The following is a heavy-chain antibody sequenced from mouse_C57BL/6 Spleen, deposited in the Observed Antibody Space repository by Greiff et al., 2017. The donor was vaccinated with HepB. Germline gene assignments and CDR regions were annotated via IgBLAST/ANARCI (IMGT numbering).Heavy chain of an antibody. V-gene: IGHV1-72*01. CDR2: IDPNSGGT. CDR1: GYTFTSYW. D-gene: IGHD1-1*01. J-gene: IGHJ1*03. CDR3: ARTGDYGSSYDWYFDV. Sequence: QVQLKESGAELVKPGASVKLSCKASGYTFTSYWMHWVKQRPGRGLEWIGRIDPNSGGTKYNEKFKSKATLTVDKPSSTAYMQLSSLTSEDSAVYYCARTGDYGSSYDWYFDVWGTGTTVTVSS.